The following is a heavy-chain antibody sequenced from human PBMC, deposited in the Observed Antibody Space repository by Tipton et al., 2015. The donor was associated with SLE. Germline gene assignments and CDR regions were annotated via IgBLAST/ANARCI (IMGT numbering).Heavy chain of an antibody. V-gene: IGHV3-23*01. CDR2: ISFSGDRT. CDR3: AKSSGVKTGPGFYFGLDV. J-gene: IGHJ6*02. D-gene: IGHD2-8*02. Sequence: SLRLSCVASGFTFSNHAMSWVRQAPGKGLEWVSSISFSGDRTYYADSVKGRFTISRDNSKNTLYLQMSSLRAEATAMYYCAKSSGVKTGPGFYFGLDVWGQGTTVSVSS. CDR1: GFTFSNHA.